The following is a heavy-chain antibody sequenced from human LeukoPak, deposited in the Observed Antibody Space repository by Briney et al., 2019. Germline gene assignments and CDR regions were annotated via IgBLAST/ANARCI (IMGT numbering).Heavy chain of an antibody. V-gene: IGHV1-8*03. CDR3: ARDNDSRDPPHFDY. CDR2: MNPNSGNT. J-gene: IGHJ4*02. Sequence: RASVKVSCKASGYTFTSHDINWVRQATGQGLEWMGWMNPNSGNTGYAQKFQGRVTFTRNTSISTAYMELSSLRSEDTAVYYCARDNDSRDPPHFDYWGQGTLVTVSS. D-gene: IGHD3-16*01. CDR1: GYTFTSHD.